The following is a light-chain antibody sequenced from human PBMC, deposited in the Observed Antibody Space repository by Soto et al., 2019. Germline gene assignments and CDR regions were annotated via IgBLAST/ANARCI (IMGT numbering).Light chain of an antibody. CDR3: QTYDSSLSGLFV. J-gene: IGLJ1*01. V-gene: IGLV1-40*01. Sequence: QSVLTQPPSVSGAPGQMVTISCTGSSSNIGAGYDVHWYQQLPGTAPKLLIFGNGNWPSGVPDRFSGSKSDTSASLAITGLQAEDEADYYCQTYDSSLSGLFVFGTGTKV. CDR1: SSNIGAGYD. CDR2: GNG.